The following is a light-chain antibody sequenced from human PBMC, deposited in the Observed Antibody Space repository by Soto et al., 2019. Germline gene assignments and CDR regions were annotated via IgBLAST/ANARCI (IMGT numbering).Light chain of an antibody. CDR2: DAY. CDR1: QSFSNY. J-gene: IGKJ4*02. CDR3: QQRSNCRQDT. Sequence: EIVLTQSPATLSLSPGERATLSCRASQSFSNYLDWYQQKPGQAPSLLIYDAYNRASGIPARFSGSGSGTDFTLTIRSLEPEDFAVYISQQRSNCRQDTFGGGTKV. V-gene: IGKV3-11*01.